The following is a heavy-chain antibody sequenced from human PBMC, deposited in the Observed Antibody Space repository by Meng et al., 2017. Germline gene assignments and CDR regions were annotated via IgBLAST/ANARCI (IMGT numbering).Heavy chain of an antibody. Sequence: QLELVHAGSELKKPGASVKVSCKAFGYSFTSYAMNWVRQAPGQGLEWMGWINTNTGNPTYAQGFTGRFVFSLDTSVSTAYLQISSLKAEDTAVYYCARVGYCSGGSCPDYWGQGTLVTVSS. CDR2: INTNTGNP. CDR3: ARVGYCSGGSCPDY. CDR1: GYSFTSYA. V-gene: IGHV7-4-1*02. D-gene: IGHD2-15*01. J-gene: IGHJ4*02.